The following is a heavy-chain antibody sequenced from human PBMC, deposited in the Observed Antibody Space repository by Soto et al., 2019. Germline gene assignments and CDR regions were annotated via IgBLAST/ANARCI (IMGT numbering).Heavy chain of an antibody. V-gene: IGHV4-30-2*03. D-gene: IGHD6-13*01. J-gene: IGHJ5*02. Sequence: SSETLSLTCGVSGGSLSGATYSWNWIRQPPGKGLEWIGSIYYSGSTYYNPSLKSRVTISVDTSKNQFSLKLSSVTAADTAVYYCARAGSSSWFVAWGQGTLVTVSS. CDR3: ARAGSSSWFVA. CDR2: IYYSGST. CDR1: GGSLSGATYS.